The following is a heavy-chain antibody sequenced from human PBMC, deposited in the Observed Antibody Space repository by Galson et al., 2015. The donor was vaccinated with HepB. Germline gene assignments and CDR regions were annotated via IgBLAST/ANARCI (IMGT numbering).Heavy chain of an antibody. D-gene: IGHD6-13*01. Sequence: SCKASGGTFSSYAISWVRQAPGQGLEWMGGIIPIFGTANYAQKFQGRVTITADESTSTAYMELSSLRSEDTAVYYCARDKRPISSSWYSGVGYYYYGMDVWGQGTTVTVSS. CDR1: GGTFSSYA. CDR2: IIPIFGTA. V-gene: IGHV1-69*01. J-gene: IGHJ6*02. CDR3: ARDKRPISSSWYSGVGYYYYGMDV.